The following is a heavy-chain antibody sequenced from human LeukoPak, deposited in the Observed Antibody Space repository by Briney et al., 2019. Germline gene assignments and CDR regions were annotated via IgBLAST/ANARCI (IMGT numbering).Heavy chain of an antibody. Sequence: GASVKVSCKASGYTFTSYGISWVRQAPGQGLEWMGWISAYSSNTNYAQKLQGRVTMTTDTSTSTAYMELRSLRSDDTAVYYCARQPGTTVTSDNWFDPWGQGTLVTVSS. D-gene: IGHD4-11*01. V-gene: IGHV1-18*01. CDR2: ISAYSSNT. J-gene: IGHJ5*02. CDR1: GYTFTSYG. CDR3: ARQPGTTVTSDNWFDP.